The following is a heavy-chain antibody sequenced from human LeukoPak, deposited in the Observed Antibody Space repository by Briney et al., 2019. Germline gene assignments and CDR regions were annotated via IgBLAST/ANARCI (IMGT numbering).Heavy chain of an antibody. J-gene: IGHJ5*02. V-gene: IGHV1-18*01. D-gene: IGHD2-21*02. CDR1: GYTFTSYG. CDR3: ASLVRDCGGDCYYLDP. CDR2: ISAYNGNT. Sequence: AASVKVSCKASGYTFTSYGISWVRQAPGQGLEWVGWISAYNGNTNYAQKLQGRVTMTTDTSTSTAYMELRSLRSDDTAVYYCASLVRDCGGDCYYLDPWGQGTLVTVSS.